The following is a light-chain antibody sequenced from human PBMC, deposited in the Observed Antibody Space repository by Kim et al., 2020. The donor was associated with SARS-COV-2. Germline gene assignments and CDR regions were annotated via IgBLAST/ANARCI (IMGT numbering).Light chain of an antibody. J-gene: IGLJ3*02. CDR1: SSDVGSYNL. CDR3: YSYAGSSTFGV. Sequence: QSITISCTGTSSDVGSYNLVSWYQQHPGKAPKLMIYEVSERPSGVSNRFSGSKSVNTASLTISGLQAEDEADYYCYSYAGSSTFGVFGGGTQLTVL. CDR2: EVS. V-gene: IGLV2-23*02.